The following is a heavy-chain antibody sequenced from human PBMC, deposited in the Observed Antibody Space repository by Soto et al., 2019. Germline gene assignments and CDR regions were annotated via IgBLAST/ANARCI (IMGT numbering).Heavy chain of an antibody. CDR1: GCTFSSYS. CDR2: INAGNGNT. Sequence: EASVKVSCKASGCTFSSYSISWVRQAPGQRLEWMGWINAGNGNTKYSQKFQGRVTITRDTSASTAYMELSSLRSEDTAVYYCARDLGGWPDYWGQGTLVTVSS. CDR3: ARDLGGWPDY. D-gene: IGHD2-15*01. V-gene: IGHV1-3*01. J-gene: IGHJ4*02.